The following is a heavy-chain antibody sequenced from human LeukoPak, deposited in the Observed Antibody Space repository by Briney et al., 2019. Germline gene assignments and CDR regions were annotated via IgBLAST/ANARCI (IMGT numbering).Heavy chain of an antibody. J-gene: IGHJ6*02. D-gene: IGHD3-3*01. CDR1: GGSISTYY. CDR3: AREKGHLMEVDV. Sequence: PSETLSLTCSVSGGSISTYYWSWIRQPAGKGLEWIGRVYRSGNTNYNPSLKSRVTMSVDTSKNQISLRLRSVTAADTAVYFCAREKGHLMEVDVWGQGTTVTVSS. CDR2: VYRSGNT. V-gene: IGHV4-4*07.